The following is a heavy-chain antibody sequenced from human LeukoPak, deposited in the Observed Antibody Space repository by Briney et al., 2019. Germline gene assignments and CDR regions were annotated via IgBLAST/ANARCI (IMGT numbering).Heavy chain of an antibody. Sequence: MPSETLSLTCTVSGGSISSYYWSWIRQPPGKGLEWIGYIYYSGSTNYNPSLKSRVTISVDTSKNQFSLKLSSVTAADTAVYYCATGEYYYDSSGYCYDVPYFQHWGQGTLVTVSS. D-gene: IGHD3-22*01. CDR3: ATGEYYYDSSGYCYDVPYFQH. J-gene: IGHJ1*01. V-gene: IGHV4-59*01. CDR2: IYYSGST. CDR1: GGSISSYY.